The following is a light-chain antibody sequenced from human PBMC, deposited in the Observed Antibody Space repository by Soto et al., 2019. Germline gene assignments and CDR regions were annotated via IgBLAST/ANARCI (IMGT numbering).Light chain of an antibody. CDR2: GAS. CDR3: QQYGSSPWT. CDR1: QSVTGSY. Sequence: EIVLTQAPGTLSWSPGERASLSCRPSQSVTGSYLAWYQQEPGQAPRLLIYGASSRATGIPDRFSGSGSGTDFTLTISRLEPEDFAVYFCQQYGSSPWTFGQGTKA. V-gene: IGKV3-20*01. J-gene: IGKJ1*01.